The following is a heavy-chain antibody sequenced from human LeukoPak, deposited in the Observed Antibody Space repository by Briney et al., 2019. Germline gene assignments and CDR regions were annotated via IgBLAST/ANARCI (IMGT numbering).Heavy chain of an antibody. CDR2: INSDGSST. CDR3: ARDGLAFDI. J-gene: IGHJ3*02. Sequence: GGSLRLSCAASGFSFDDYGMSWVRQAPGKGLVWVSRINSDGSSTSYADSVKGRFTISRDNAKNTLYLQMNSLRAEDTAVYYCARDGLAFDIWGQGTMVTVSS. CDR1: GFSFDDYG. V-gene: IGHV3-74*01.